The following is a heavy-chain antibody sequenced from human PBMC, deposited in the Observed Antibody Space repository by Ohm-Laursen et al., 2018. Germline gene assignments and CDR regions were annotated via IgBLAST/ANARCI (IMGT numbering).Heavy chain of an antibody. CDR2: MNPSSGNT. D-gene: IGHD6-19*01. J-gene: IGHJ5*02. CDR3: AREGGWLARRPWFDP. CDR1: GGVFSSDA. V-gene: IGHV1-8*02. Sequence: EASVKVSCKPSGGVFSSDAISWVRQATGQGLEWMGWMNPSSGNTDYAQKFQGRLTMTRNTSISTAYMELSSLRSEDTAVYYCAREGGWLARRPWFDPWGQGTLVTVSS.